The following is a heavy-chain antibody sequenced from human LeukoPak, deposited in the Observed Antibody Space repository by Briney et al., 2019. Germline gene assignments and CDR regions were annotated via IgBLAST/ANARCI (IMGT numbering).Heavy chain of an antibody. V-gene: IGHV3-23*01. CDR3: AKSLFPMVRGVIIYFDY. D-gene: IGHD3-10*01. CDR1: GFTFSSYA. J-gene: IGHJ4*02. Sequence: GGSLRLSCAASGFTFSSYAMSWVRQAPGKGLEWVSAISGSGGSTYYADSVKGRFTISRDNFKNTLYLQMNSLRAEDTAVYYCAKSLFPMVRGVIIYFDYWGQGTLVTVSS. CDR2: ISGSGGST.